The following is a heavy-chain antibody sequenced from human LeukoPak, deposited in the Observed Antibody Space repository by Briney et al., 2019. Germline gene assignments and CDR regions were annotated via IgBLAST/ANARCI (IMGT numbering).Heavy chain of an antibody. V-gene: IGHV3-30*03. CDR2: ISDDGSNK. D-gene: IGHD2-2*03. Sequence: PGGSLRLSCAAPGFTFNNYWIHWVRQAPGKGLEWVAVISDDGSNKYYADSVKGRFTISRDNSKNTLYLQMNSLRPEDTAVYYCARVDDLDAFDIWGQGTMVTVSS. CDR3: ARVDDLDAFDI. J-gene: IGHJ3*02. CDR1: GFTFNNYW.